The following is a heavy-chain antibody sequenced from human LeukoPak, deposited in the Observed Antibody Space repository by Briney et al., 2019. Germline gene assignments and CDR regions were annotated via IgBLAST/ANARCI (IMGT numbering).Heavy chain of an antibody. V-gene: IGHV4-31*03. CDR3: ARDIRASFDL. J-gene: IGHJ2*01. CDR1: GGSISSGGYY. Sequence: SETLALTCTVSGGSISSGGYYWSWIRQHPGKGLEWIGYIYYSGSTYYNPSLKSRVTISVDTSKNQFSLKLSSVTAADTAVYYCARDIRASFDLWGRGTLVTVSS. CDR2: IYYSGST. D-gene: IGHD4-17*01.